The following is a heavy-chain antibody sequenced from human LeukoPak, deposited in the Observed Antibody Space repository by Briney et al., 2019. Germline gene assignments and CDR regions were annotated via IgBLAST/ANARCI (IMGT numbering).Heavy chain of an antibody. CDR3: ARSDYYYMDV. CDR1: GSRFTSYW. J-gene: IGHJ6*03. CDR2: IYPGDSDT. V-gene: IGHV5-51*01. Sequence: GASLKISCKGSGSRFTSYWIGWVRQMPGKGLEWMGIIYPGDSDTRYSPSFQGQVTISADKSISTAYLQWSSLKASDTAMYYCARSDYYYMDVWGKGTTVTVSS.